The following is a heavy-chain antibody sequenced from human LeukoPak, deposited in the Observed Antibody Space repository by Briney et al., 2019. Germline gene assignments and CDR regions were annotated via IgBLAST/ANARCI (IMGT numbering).Heavy chain of an antibody. CDR3: ARAREYGDFFDY. Sequence: PSETLSLTCTISESGDPISNYYWSWIRQPAGKGLEYIGRVFTSGATDYNPSLKSRVTMSIDMSKSHFSLRVNSVTAADTAVYYCARAREYGDFFDYWGQGTLVTVSS. D-gene: IGHD4-17*01. J-gene: IGHJ4*02. V-gene: IGHV4-4*07. CDR1: ESGDPISNYY. CDR2: VFTSGAT.